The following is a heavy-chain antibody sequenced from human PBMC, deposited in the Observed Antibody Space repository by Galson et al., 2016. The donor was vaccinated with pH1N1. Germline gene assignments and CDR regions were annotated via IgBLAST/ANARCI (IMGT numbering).Heavy chain of an antibody. J-gene: IGHJ1*01. V-gene: IGHV1-69*13. CDR3: ARSRCYYPAYFQH. Sequence: SVKVSCKASGGTFSSFAISWVRQAPGQGLEWMGGIIGMFGTTNYAQRFQGRLTITADEMTSTAYMELSSLRSEDTAVYYCARSRCYYPAYFQHWGQGTLVTVSS. CDR2: IIGMFGTT. D-gene: IGHD3-22*01. CDR1: GGTFSSFA.